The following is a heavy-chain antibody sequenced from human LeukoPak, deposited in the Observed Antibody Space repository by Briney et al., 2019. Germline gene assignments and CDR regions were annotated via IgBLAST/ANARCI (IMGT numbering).Heavy chain of an antibody. CDR3: AKIAAAGPYYYYGMDV. D-gene: IGHD6-13*01. V-gene: IGHV3-7*02. CDR1: GFIFSTYW. Sequence: GSLRLSCAASGFIFSTYWMSWVRQAPGKGLERVANIKQEGSEKYYVDSVKGRFTISRDNSKNTLYLQMNSLRAEDTAVYYCAKIAAAGPYYYYGMDVWGQGTTVTVSS. J-gene: IGHJ6*02. CDR2: IKQEGSEK.